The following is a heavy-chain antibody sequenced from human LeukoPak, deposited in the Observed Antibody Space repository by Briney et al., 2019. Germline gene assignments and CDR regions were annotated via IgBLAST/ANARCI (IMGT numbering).Heavy chain of an antibody. Sequence: PGGSLRLSCAASGFTFDDYTMHWVRQAPGKGLEWVSLISWDGGSTYYADSVKGRFTISRDNSKNTLYLQMNSLRAEDTAVYYCGRDYYDRSYYYYMDVWGKGTTVTVSS. V-gene: IGHV3-43*01. CDR3: GRDYYDRSYYYYMDV. CDR2: ISWDGGST. D-gene: IGHD3-22*01. J-gene: IGHJ6*03. CDR1: GFTFDDYT.